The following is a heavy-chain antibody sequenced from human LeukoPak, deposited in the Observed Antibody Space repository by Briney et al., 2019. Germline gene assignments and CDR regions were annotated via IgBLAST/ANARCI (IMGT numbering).Heavy chain of an antibody. CDR2: INGDGRNI. CDR1: GFTFSSYW. CDR3: VRDDDRPDNGLDY. Sequence: QAGGSLRLSCVASGFTFSSYWMHWVRQDPRKGLVWVSRINGDGRNINYADSVRGRFTISRDNAKNTLYLQMNSLRAEDTAVYYCVRDDDRPDNGLDYWGQGTLVTVSS. V-gene: IGHV3-74*01. J-gene: IGHJ4*02. D-gene: IGHD3-22*01.